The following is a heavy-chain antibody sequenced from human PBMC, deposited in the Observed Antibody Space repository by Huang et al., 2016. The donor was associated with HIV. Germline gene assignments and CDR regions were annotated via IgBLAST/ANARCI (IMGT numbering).Heavy chain of an antibody. V-gene: IGHV1-8*01. CDR3: VRGWYIAALPYFDY. Sequence: QVQLVQSGAEVRKPGASVKVSCEASGYSFASYDINWVRQATGQGVEGMGCMNPNSGNTGYAQKFQGRVTMTRNTAISTAYMELSSLRSEDTAKYFCVRGWYIAALPYFDYWGQGTLVTVSS. J-gene: IGHJ4*02. CDR2: MNPNSGNT. CDR1: GYSFASYD. D-gene: IGHD6-6*01.